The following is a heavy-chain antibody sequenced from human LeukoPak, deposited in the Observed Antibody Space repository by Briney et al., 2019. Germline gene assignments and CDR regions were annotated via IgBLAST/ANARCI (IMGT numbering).Heavy chain of an antibody. CDR2: ISSSGSTI. J-gene: IGHJ4*02. V-gene: IGHV3-48*03. Sequence: GGSLRLSCAASGFTFSSYEMNWVRQAPGKGLEWVSYISSSGSTIYYADSVKGRFTISRDNATNSLYLQMNSLRAEDTAVYYCARGPYCGGDCYSWPYFDYWGQGTLVTVSS. CDR1: GFTFSSYE. D-gene: IGHD2-21*02. CDR3: ARGPYCGGDCYSWPYFDY.